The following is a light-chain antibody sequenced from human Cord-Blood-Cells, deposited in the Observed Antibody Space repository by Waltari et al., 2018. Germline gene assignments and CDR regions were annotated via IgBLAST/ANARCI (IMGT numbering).Light chain of an antibody. Sequence: QSVLTQPPSASGTPGQRVTISCSGSSSNIGSNTVNWYQQLPGTAPKLLIYSNNRRHSGVPGRFCGSKSGTSASLAISGLQSEDEADYYCAAWDDSLNGLNWVFGGGTKLTVL. CDR3: AAWDDSLNGLNWV. J-gene: IGLJ3*02. V-gene: IGLV1-44*01. CDR1: SSNIGSNT. CDR2: SNN.